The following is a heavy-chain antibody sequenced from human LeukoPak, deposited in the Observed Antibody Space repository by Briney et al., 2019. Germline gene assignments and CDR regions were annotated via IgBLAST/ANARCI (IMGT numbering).Heavy chain of an antibody. CDR3: AKGVLVPAAMTGPDAFDI. CDR2: ISGSGGST. Sequence: PGGSLRLSCAASGFTFSSYAMSWVRQPPGKGLEWVSAISGSGGSTYYADSVKGRFTISRDNSKNTLYLQMNSLRAEDTAVYYCAKGVLVPAAMTGPDAFDIWGQGTMVTVSS. J-gene: IGHJ3*02. D-gene: IGHD2-2*01. V-gene: IGHV3-23*01. CDR1: GFTFSSYA.